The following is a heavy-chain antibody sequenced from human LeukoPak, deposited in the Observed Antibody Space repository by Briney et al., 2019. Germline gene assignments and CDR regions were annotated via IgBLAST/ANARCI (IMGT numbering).Heavy chain of an antibody. CDR3: AKGADTPMVSVDY. CDR1: GFTFSSYG. D-gene: IGHD5-18*01. J-gene: IGHJ4*02. CDR2: IRYDGSNK. V-gene: IGHV3-30*02. Sequence: SGGSLRLSCAASGFTFSSYGIHWVRQAPGKGLEWVAFIRYDGSNKYYADSVKGRFTISRDNSKNTVFLQMSSLRADDTAVYYCAKGADTPMVSVDYWGQGTLVTVSS.